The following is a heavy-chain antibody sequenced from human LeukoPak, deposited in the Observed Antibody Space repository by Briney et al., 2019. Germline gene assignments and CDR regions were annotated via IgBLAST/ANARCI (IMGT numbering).Heavy chain of an antibody. D-gene: IGHD6-13*01. CDR3: ARDPINIATAANGFDY. J-gene: IGHJ4*02. CDR2: ISSSGSTI. CDR1: GFTFSDYY. V-gene: IGHV3-11*01. Sequence: GGSLRLSCAASGFTFSDYYMSWIRQAPGKGLEWVSYISSSGSTIYYADSVKGRFTISRDNAKNSLYLQMNSLRAEDTAVYYCARDPINIATAANGFDYWGQGTLVTVSS.